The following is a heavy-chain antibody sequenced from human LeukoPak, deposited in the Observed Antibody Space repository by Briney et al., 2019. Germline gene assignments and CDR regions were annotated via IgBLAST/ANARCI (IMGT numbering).Heavy chain of an antibody. J-gene: IGHJ4*02. V-gene: IGHV4-39*01. D-gene: IGHD4-17*01. CDR3: ARVDYGDPTFDY. CDR1: GGSVSNSSYY. CDR2: IYYSGIT. Sequence: SETLSLTCTVSGGSVSNSSYYWGWIRQPPGKGLKWIGSIYYSGITYYNPSPKSRVTISVDTPKNQFSLKLGSVTAADTAVYYCARVDYGDPTFDYWGQGTLVTVSS.